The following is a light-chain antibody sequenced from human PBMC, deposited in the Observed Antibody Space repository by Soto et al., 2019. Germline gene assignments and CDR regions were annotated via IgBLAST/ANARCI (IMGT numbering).Light chain of an antibody. J-gene: IGKJ5*01. CDR2: AAS. Sequence: DIQMTQSPSSLSASVGDRVTITCRASESISRHLNWYQQKPGKAPKLLIYAASSLQNGVPSRFSGSGSGTDFALTISNLQPEDFATYYCHQSYSTLPITFGQGTRLEIK. CDR3: HQSYSTLPIT. CDR1: ESISRH. V-gene: IGKV1-39*01.